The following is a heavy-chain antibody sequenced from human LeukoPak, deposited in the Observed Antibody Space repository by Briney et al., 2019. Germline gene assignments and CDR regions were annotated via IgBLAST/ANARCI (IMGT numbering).Heavy chain of an antibody. J-gene: IGHJ5*02. Sequence: SVKVSCKAPGGTFSSYAISWVRQAPGQGLEWMGGIIPIFGTANYAQKFQGRVTITADKSTSTAYMELSSLRSEDTAVYYCAPIFYGDYAWFDPWGQGTLVTVSS. CDR1: GGTFSSYA. D-gene: IGHD4-17*01. V-gene: IGHV1-69*06. CDR3: APIFYGDYAWFDP. CDR2: IIPIFGTA.